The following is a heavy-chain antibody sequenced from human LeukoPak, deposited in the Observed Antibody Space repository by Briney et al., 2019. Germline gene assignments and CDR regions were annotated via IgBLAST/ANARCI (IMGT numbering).Heavy chain of an antibody. CDR3: ATDRDNSDWQKRFDS. CDR1: GFTFSTYW. Sequence: GGSLRLSCAASGFTFSTYWMNWYRQAPGKGLEWVGNINQDASEINYVDSVRGRFTISRDNARNSLHLQMNSLRAEDTAVYYCATDRDNSDWQKRFDSWGQGTLVTVSS. D-gene: IGHD2-21*02. V-gene: IGHV3-7*01. CDR2: INQDASEI. J-gene: IGHJ4*02.